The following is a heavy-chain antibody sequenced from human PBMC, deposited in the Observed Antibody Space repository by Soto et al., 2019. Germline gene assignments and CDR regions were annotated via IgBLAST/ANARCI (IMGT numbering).Heavy chain of an antibody. Sequence: ASVKVSCKASGYTFTSYGISWVRQAPGQGLEWMGWISAYNGNANYAQKLQGRVTMTTDTSTSTAYMELRSLRSDDTAVYYCARAITVQMEHTTVDYWGQGTLVTVSS. CDR2: ISAYNGNA. J-gene: IGHJ4*02. D-gene: IGHD1-1*01. V-gene: IGHV1-18*04. CDR1: GYTFTSYG. CDR3: ARAITVQMEHTTVDY.